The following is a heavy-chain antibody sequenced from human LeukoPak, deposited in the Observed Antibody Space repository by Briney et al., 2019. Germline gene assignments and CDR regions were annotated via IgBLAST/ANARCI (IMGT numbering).Heavy chain of an antibody. CDR3: AREPGEMTTVTTSPEETDY. CDR2: ISAGNDNT. D-gene: IGHD4-17*01. V-gene: IGHV1-3*01. Sequence: ASVKVSCKASGNTFTTYAFHWVRQAPGQRLEWMGWISAGNDNTKSSRKFQDRVTITRDTSASTAYMELSSLTSEDTAVYYCAREPGEMTTVTTSPEETDYWGQGTLVTVSS. CDR1: GNTFTTYA. J-gene: IGHJ4*02.